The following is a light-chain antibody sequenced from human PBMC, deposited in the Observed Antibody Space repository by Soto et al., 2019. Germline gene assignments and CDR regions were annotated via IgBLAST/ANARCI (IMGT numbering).Light chain of an antibody. CDR2: EVG. CDR1: SSDVGGYNY. Sequence: QSALTQPASVSGSPGQSISISCTGASSDVGGYNYVSWFQQHPGKAPKLVIFEVGNRPSGISDRFSGSKSGNTASLTISGLQAEDEADYYCSSYTSSFTVLFGGGTKLTVL. V-gene: IGLV2-14*01. J-gene: IGLJ2*01. CDR3: SSYTSSFTVL.